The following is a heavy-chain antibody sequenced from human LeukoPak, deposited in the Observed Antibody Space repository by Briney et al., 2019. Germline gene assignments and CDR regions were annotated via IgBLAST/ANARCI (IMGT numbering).Heavy chain of an antibody. V-gene: IGHV3-9*01. CDR3: ANGDLSSRWGPDFDY. CDR2: ISRKSGSI. Sequence: PGGSLRLSCAASGFTFDDYAMHGFRQAPGKGLDWVAGISRKSGSIGYGDSVKGQFTISRDNAKNSLYLQMNSLRAEDTALYYCANGDLSSRWGPDFDYWGQGTLVTVSS. CDR1: GFTFDDYA. D-gene: IGHD6-13*01. J-gene: IGHJ4*02.